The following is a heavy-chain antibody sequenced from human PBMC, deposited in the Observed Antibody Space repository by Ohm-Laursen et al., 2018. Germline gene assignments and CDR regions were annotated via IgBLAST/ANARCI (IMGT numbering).Heavy chain of an antibody. Sequence: SETLSLTCAVYGGSFSGYYWSWIRQPPGKGLEWIGEINHSGSANYNPSLKSRVTISVDTSKNQFSLKLSSVTAADTAVYYCASPSYGMSWGQGTLVTVSS. V-gene: IGHV4-34*01. CDR1: GGSFSGYY. CDR2: INHSGSA. J-gene: IGHJ4*02. D-gene: IGHD5-18*01. CDR3: ASPSYGMS.